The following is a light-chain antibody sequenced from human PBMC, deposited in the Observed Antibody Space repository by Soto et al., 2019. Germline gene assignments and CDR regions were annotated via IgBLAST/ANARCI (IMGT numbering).Light chain of an antibody. J-gene: IGKJ1*01. Sequence: DTQMTQSPSTLSASEGDRVTITCRASQSIGSWLAWYQQKPGKAPKLLIYKTSILENGVPSRFSGSGSGTEFTLSISSLQPDDFATYYCHQYNSYWTFGQGTKVDIK. CDR2: KTS. V-gene: IGKV1-5*03. CDR3: HQYNSYWT. CDR1: QSIGSW.